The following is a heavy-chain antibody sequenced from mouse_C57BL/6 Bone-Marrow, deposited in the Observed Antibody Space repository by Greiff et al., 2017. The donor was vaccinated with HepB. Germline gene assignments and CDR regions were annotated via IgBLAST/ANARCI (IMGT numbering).Heavy chain of an antibody. CDR3: TRDPTGPNWYFDV. V-gene: IGHV6-6*01. Sequence: EVKLMESGGGLVQPGGSMKLSCAASGFTFSDAWMDWVRQSPEKGLEWVAEIRNKANNHATYYAESVKGRFTISRDDSKSSVYQQMNSLRAEDTGIYYCTRDPTGPNWYFDVWGTGTTVTVSS. CDR2: IRNKANNHAT. CDR1: GFTFSDAW. D-gene: IGHD4-1*02. J-gene: IGHJ1*03.